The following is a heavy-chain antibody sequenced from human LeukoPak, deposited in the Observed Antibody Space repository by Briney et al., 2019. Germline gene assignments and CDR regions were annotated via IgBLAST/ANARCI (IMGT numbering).Heavy chain of an antibody. CDR3: AREMGVAD. Sequence: SETLSLTCTVSGGSISSSSYYWGWIRQPPGKGLEWIGYIYYSGSTNYNPSLKSRVTISVDTSKNQFSLKLSSVTAADTAVYYCAREMGVADWGQGTLVTVSS. CDR1: GGSISSSSYY. D-gene: IGHD6-19*01. CDR2: IYYSGST. V-gene: IGHV4-61*01. J-gene: IGHJ4*02.